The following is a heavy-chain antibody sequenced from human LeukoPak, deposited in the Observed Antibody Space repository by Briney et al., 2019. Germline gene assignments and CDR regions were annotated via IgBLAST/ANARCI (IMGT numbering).Heavy chain of an antibody. CDR3: ASGLAVVRGVGY. J-gene: IGHJ4*02. D-gene: IGHD3-10*01. Sequence: SETLSLTCSVSGASITRYYWTWIRQPVGKGLEWFGRLYTNGTVNYNPSLRSRVTMSRDTSRNQFSLNLNSVTDADTAVYYCASGLAVVRGVGYWGQGTLVTVSS. V-gene: IGHV4-4*07. CDR2: LYTNGTV. CDR1: GASITRYY.